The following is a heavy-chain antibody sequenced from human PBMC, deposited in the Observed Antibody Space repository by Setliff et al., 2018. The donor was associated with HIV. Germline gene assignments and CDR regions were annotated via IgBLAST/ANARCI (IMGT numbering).Heavy chain of an antibody. J-gene: IGHJ4*02. V-gene: IGHV4-39*07. CDR1: GGSISAESYS. D-gene: IGHD3-22*01. Sequence: LTCTISGGSISAESYSWAWIRQPPGKGLEWIGAINYSGTTYYNPSLQSRVTMAVDTSKNQLSLKLTSMTAADTAVYYCARDPHYFDRSGYYSYFYFDFWGQGTLVTVSS. CDR2: INYSGTT. CDR3: ARDPHYFDRSGYYSYFYFDF.